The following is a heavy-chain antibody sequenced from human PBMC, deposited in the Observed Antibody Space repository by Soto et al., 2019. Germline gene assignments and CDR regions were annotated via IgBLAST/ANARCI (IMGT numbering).Heavy chain of an antibody. CDR3: ARGIATGQLDP. Sequence: EASVKVSCKASGYSFTRYTLNWVRQAPGQRLEWMGWINPGNGNTKSSQKFQDRVIITRDTSASTAYMDLSSLRSEDTAVYYCARGIATGQLDPWGQGTLVTVSS. J-gene: IGHJ5*02. CDR2: INPGNGNT. D-gene: IGHD2-15*01. CDR1: GYSFTRYT. V-gene: IGHV1-3*01.